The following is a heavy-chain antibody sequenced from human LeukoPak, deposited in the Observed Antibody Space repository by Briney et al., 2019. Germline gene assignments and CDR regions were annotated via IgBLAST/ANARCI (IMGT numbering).Heavy chain of an antibody. D-gene: IGHD1-26*01. CDR2: IKSKTDGGTS. V-gene: IGHV3-15*01. Sequence: GGSLRLSCATSGLTFINAWMSRFRQAPGKGLEWVGRIKSKTDGGTSDYAAPVQGRFTISRDDSKNTLYLQMNSLKIEDTAVYYCATDPGEWEPIWGQGTMVTVSS. CDR3: ATDPGEWEPI. J-gene: IGHJ3*02. CDR1: GLTFINAW.